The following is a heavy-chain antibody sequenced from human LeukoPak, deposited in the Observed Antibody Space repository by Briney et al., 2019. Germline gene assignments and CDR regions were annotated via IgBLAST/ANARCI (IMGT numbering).Heavy chain of an antibody. Sequence: ASVKVSCKASGYTFTSYGISWVRQAPGQGLEWMGWISGYNGNTKNAQKLQGRVTMTTDTSTSTAYMELRSLRSDDTAVYYCARDGRHRYYYDSSGFYGSWFDPWGQGTLVTVSS. CDR1: GYTFTSYG. D-gene: IGHD3-22*01. CDR3: ARDGRHRYYYDSSGFYGSWFDP. CDR2: ISGYNGNT. V-gene: IGHV1-18*01. J-gene: IGHJ5*02.